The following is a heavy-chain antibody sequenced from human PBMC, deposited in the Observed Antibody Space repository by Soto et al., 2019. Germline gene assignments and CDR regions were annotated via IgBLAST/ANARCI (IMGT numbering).Heavy chain of an antibody. CDR3: TRDPNEHIVVVTAHYYGMDV. Sequence: PGGSLRLSCTASGFTFGDYAISWVRQAPGKGLEWVGFIRSKAYGGTTEYAASVKGRFTISRDDSKSIAYLQMNSLKTEDTAVYYCTRDPNEHIVVVTAHYYGMDVWGQGTTVTVSS. CDR1: GFTFGDYA. J-gene: IGHJ6*02. CDR2: IRSKAYGGTT. D-gene: IGHD2-21*02. V-gene: IGHV3-49*04.